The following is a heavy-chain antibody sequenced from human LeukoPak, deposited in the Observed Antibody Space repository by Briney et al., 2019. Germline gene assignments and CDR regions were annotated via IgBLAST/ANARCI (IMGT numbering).Heavy chain of an antibody. V-gene: IGHV4-59*01. Sequence: SETLSLTCTVSGGSISSYYWRWIRQPPGKGLEWIGYIYYSGSTNYNPSLKSRVTISLDTSKNQFSLKLSSVTAADTAVYYCARVSSGRYTNWGQGTLVTVSS. CDR1: GGSISSYY. CDR3: ARVSSGRYTN. D-gene: IGHD1-14*01. J-gene: IGHJ4*02. CDR2: IYYSGST.